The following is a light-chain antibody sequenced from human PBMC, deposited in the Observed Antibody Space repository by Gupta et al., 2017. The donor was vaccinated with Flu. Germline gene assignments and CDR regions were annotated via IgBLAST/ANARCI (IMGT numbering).Light chain of an antibody. CDR1: RIISTY. V-gene: IGKV1-39*01. Sequence: PSSLSASVGDRVTITCRASRIISTYLNWYQQKPGKAPKLLIYAASSLHSGVPSTFSGSGSATDFTLTISSLQPEDFATYYCQQTYSIPHTFGQGTKLEIK. CDR2: AAS. J-gene: IGKJ2*01. CDR3: QQTYSIPHT.